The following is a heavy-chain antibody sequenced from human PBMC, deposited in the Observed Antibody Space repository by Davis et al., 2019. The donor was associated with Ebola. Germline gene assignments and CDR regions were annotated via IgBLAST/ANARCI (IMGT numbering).Heavy chain of an antibody. D-gene: IGHD4-17*01. V-gene: IGHV4-34*01. J-gene: IGHJ6*04. CDR2: INHSGST. CDR1: GGSFSGYY. CDR3: ATLKGSGDYFLLYYYYGMDV. Sequence: SETLSLTCAVYGGSFSGYYWSWIRQPPGKGLEWIGEINHSGSTNYNPSLKSRVTISVDTSKNQFSLKLSSVTAADTAVYYCATLKGSGDYFLLYYYYGMDVWGKGTTVTVSS.